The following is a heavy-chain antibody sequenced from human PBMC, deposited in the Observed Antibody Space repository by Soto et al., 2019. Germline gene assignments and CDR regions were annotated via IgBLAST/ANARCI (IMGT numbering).Heavy chain of an antibody. CDR2: IYHSGST. D-gene: IGHD2-2*01. J-gene: IGHJ6*02. CDR1: GGSISSYKW. CDR3: ARDDHIVVVPPSLGAMDV. Sequence: SETLSLTCAVYGGSISSYKWWWWGRPPPGEVLEWGGEIYHSGSTNYNTSLKSRVTISLDKSKNQFSLKLTSVLASDSAVYYCARDDHIVVVPPSLGAMDVWGQGTTVTVSS. V-gene: IGHV4-4*02.